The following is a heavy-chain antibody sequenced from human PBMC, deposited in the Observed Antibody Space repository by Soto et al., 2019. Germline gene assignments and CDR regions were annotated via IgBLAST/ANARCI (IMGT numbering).Heavy chain of an antibody. CDR1: GGSISSSRYS. CDR2: IYYSVST. CDR3: ARQRGSSCYLSYNWFEP. Sequence: PSETLSLTCTVSGGSISSSRYSGGWIRQPPGKGLEWLGSIYYSVSTCYNPSLKSRVTISVDTSKNQFSLKLSSVTAADTAVYYCARQRGSSCYLSYNWFEPWGERTMVTVSS. V-gene: IGHV4-39*01. J-gene: IGHJ5*02. D-gene: IGHD6-13*01.